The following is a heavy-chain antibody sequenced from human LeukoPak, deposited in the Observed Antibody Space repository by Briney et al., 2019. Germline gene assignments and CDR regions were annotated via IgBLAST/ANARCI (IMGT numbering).Heavy chain of an antibody. D-gene: IGHD3-3*02. J-gene: IGHJ4*02. CDR3: AKGGIFYFDY. Sequence: PGGSLRLSCAASGFTFSNYAMSWVRQAPGKGLEWVSVISGSGGSTYYADSVKGRFTISRDNSKNTLYLQMNSLRAEDTAVYYCAKGGIFYFDYWGQGTLVTVSS. V-gene: IGHV3-23*01. CDR1: GFTFSNYA. CDR2: ISGSGGST.